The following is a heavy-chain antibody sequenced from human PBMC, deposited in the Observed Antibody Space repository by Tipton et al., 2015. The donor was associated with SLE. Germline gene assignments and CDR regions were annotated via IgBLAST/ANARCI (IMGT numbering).Heavy chain of an antibody. Sequence: GSLRLSCAASGFTFSTYEMNWVHQAPGKGLEWVSYISSSGSTMFYADSVKGRFTISRDNAKNSLHLQMNSLRVEDTAVYYCARSQSWGDFDYWGQGTLVTVSS. J-gene: IGHJ4*02. D-gene: IGHD3-10*01. CDR1: GFTFSTYE. CDR3: ARSQSWGDFDY. V-gene: IGHV3-48*03. CDR2: ISSSGSTM.